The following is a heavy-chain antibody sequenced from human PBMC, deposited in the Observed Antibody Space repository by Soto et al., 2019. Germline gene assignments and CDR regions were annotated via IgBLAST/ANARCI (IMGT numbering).Heavy chain of an antibody. D-gene: IGHD2-21*02. CDR2: ISYDGSNK. CDR1: GFTFSSYG. Sequence: QVQLVESGGGVVQPGRSLRLSCAASGFTFSSYGMHWVRQAPGKGLEWVAVISYDGSNKYYADFVKGRFTISRDNSKNTLYLQMNSLRAEDTAVYYCARAYCGGDCYSAEDYWGQGTLVTVSS. CDR3: ARAYCGGDCYSAEDY. J-gene: IGHJ4*02. V-gene: IGHV3-30*03.